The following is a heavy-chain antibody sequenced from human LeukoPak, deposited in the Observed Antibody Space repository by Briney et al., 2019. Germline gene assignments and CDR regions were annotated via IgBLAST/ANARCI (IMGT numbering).Heavy chain of an antibody. CDR2: ISYDGSDK. J-gene: IGHJ4*02. Sequence: GKSLTLSCAASGFTLSRYDMHWGRQAPGKGLGWVAIISYDGSDKYYADSVKSRFTITRDNSKNTLYVQMNSLGPEDTALYYCARDRGYCSGGSCYSAFDYWGQGTLVTVSS. CDR1: GFTLSRYD. CDR3: ARDRGYCSGGSCYSAFDY. D-gene: IGHD2-15*01. V-gene: IGHV3-30*04.